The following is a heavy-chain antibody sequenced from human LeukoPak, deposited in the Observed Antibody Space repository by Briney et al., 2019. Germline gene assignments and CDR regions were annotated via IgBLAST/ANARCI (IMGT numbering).Heavy chain of an antibody. V-gene: IGHV1-18*01. CDR3: AREESYDFWSGQGYFDY. J-gene: IGHJ4*02. CDR2: ISAYNGNT. CDR1: GYTFTSYG. Sequence: PGASVKVSCKASGYTFTSYGISWVRQAPGQGLEWMGWISAYNGNTNYAQKLQGRVTMTTDTSTSTAYMELRSLRSDDTAVYYCAREESYDFWSGQGYFDYWGQGTLVTVSS. D-gene: IGHD3-3*01.